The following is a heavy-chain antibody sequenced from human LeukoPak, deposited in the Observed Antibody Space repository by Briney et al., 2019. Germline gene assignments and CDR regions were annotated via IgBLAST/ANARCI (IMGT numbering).Heavy chain of an antibody. D-gene: IGHD2-15*01. CDR2: IYYSGTT. Sequence: SETLSLTCTVSGGSISTYYLNWIRQPPGKGLEWIGYIYYSGTTNYNPSLKSRVTISVDTSKNQFSLKLSSVTAADTAVYYCARDVVVAATGFRRWFDPWGQGTLVTVSS. CDR1: GGSISTYY. J-gene: IGHJ5*02. V-gene: IGHV4-59*12. CDR3: ARDVVVAATGFRRWFDP.